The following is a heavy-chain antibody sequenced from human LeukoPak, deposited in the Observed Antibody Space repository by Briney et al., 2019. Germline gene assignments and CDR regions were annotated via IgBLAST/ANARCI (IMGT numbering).Heavy chain of an antibody. Sequence: PGGSLRLSCAASGFTVSSNYMSWVRQAPGKGLEWVSVIYSGGSTYYADSVKGRFTISRDNSKNTLYLQMNSLRAEDTAVYYCARDYSGYDSYDAFDIWGQGTMVTVSS. CDR3: ARDYSGYDSYDAFDI. CDR2: IYSGGST. CDR1: GFTVSSNY. V-gene: IGHV3-53*01. D-gene: IGHD5-12*01. J-gene: IGHJ3*02.